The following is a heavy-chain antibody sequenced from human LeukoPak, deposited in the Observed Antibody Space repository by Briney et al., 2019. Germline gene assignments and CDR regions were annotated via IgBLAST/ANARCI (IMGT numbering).Heavy chain of an antibody. CDR2: ISYDGSNK. V-gene: IGHV3-30*18. J-gene: IGHJ3*02. Sequence: GRSLRLSCAASGFTFSSYGMHWVRQAPGNGLEWVAVISYDGSNKYYADSVKGRFTISRDNSKNTLYLQMNSLRAEDTAVYYCAKVLYTWNGEDAFDIWGQGTMVTVSS. CDR3: AKVLYTWNGEDAFDI. D-gene: IGHD1-1*01. CDR1: GFTFSSYG.